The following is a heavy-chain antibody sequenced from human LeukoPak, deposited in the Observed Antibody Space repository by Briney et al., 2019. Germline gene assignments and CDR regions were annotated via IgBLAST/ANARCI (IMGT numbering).Heavy chain of an antibody. V-gene: IGHV4-39*01. Sequence: SETLSLTCTVSDGSISNSTYYWGWIRQPPGKGLEWIGSIYYTGSTYYNPSLKSRVTISVDPSKNQFSLKLSSVTAADMAVYYCASFSDLFHYWGQGSLVTVSS. CDR2: IYYTGST. J-gene: IGHJ4*02. CDR1: DGSISNSTYY. CDR3: ASFSDLFHY. D-gene: IGHD3-3*01.